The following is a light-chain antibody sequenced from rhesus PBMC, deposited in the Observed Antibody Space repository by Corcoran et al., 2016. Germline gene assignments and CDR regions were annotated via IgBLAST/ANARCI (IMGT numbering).Light chain of an antibody. V-gene: IGKV1-28*03. CDR3: QPHNSHPLT. J-gene: IGKJ4*01. CDR1: QGISSY. Sequence: DIQMTQSPSSLSASVGDTVTITCRASQGISSYLNWFQQKPGKAPQLLIYAASTVHSGVPSRFSGSGSGTAFTLTIRSLQPADFAAYYCQPHNSHPLTFGGGTKVELK. CDR2: AAS.